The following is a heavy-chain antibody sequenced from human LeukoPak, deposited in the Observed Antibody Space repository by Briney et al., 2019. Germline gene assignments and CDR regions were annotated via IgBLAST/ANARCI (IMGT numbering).Heavy chain of an antibody. CDR1: GGSISSSSYY. J-gene: IGHJ4*01. V-gene: IGHV4-39*01. D-gene: IGHD3-16*02. CDR3: ARHVLRDYVWGSYRQYYFDY. Sequence: SETLSLTCTVSGGSISSSSYYWGWIRQPPGKGLEWVGSINYSGSTYYNPSLKGRLTLYEDTTKNSFSINLSSVTRTGLALSFCARHVLRDYVWGSYRQYYFDYWGQGTLVTVSS. CDR2: INYSGST.